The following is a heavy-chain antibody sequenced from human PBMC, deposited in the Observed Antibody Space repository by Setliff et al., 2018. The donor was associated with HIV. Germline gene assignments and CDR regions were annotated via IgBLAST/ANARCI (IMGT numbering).Heavy chain of an antibody. Sequence: ASVKVSCKASGGTFSSYAISWVRRAPGQALEWMGRIYPNTGATSVAVKFRGRVTMTRDTSMNTAYLEFSGLRSDDTAVYYCARQLSNSLDFWGQGAQVTVSS. CDR1: GGTFSSYA. CDR2: IYPNTGAT. J-gene: IGHJ4*02. V-gene: IGHV1-2*06. CDR3: ARQLSNSLDF. D-gene: IGHD7-27*01.